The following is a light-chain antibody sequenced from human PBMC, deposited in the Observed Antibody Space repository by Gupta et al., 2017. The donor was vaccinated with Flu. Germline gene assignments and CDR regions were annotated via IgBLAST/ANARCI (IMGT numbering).Light chain of an antibody. CDR1: QSIRSISSR. CDR3: RQDKTSSRT. V-gene: IGKV1-5*03. Sequence: LSSSVVDRVTILCRANQSIRSISSRLASYQQKPEKAPKLLISKVSSLESGVPSRSTASGSGTEFTLTISRLQPDDFATYYSRQDKTSSRTFGQGTKVEIK. CDR2: KVS. J-gene: IGKJ1*01.